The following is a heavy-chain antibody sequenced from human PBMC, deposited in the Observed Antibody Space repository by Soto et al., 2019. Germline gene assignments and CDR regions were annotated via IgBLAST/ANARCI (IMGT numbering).Heavy chain of an antibody. Sequence: PGGSLRLSCAASGFTFSSYAMSWVRQAPGKGLEWVSAISGSGGITYYADSVKGRFTISRDNSKNTLYLQMNSLRAEDTAVYYCAKARLEWLRLPAFLFDYWGQGTLVTVSS. J-gene: IGHJ4*02. D-gene: IGHD5-12*01. CDR2: ISGSGGIT. CDR3: AKARLEWLRLPAFLFDY. CDR1: GFTFSSYA. V-gene: IGHV3-23*01.